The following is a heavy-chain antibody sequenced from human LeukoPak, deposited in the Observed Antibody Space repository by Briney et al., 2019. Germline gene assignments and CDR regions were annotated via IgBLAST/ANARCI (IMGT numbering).Heavy chain of an antibody. CDR2: MYCSGST. D-gene: IGHD3-3*01. Sequence: PSETLSLXCAVSGYSISSGYYWGWVHQPPGKGLAWIGTMYCSGSTYYNPSLKSRVTISVDTSKNEFSLKLSSVTAADTAVYYCARGTVFRFLEWLNWFDPWGQGTLVTVSS. CDR3: ARGTVFRFLEWLNWFDP. V-gene: IGHV4-38-2*01. CDR1: GYSISSGYY. J-gene: IGHJ5*02.